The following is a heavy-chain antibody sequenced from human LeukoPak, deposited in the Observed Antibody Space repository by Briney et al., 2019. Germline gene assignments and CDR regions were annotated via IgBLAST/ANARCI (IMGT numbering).Heavy chain of an antibody. Sequence: PGGSLRLSWAASGFTFSSYGMHWVRQAPGKGLEWVAVIWYDGSNKYYADSVKGRFTISRDNSKNTLYLQMNSLRAEDTAVYYCARDLSAGSSLYGMDVWGQGTTVTVFS. CDR3: ARDLSAGSSLYGMDV. J-gene: IGHJ6*02. D-gene: IGHD6-13*01. CDR1: GFTFSSYG. CDR2: IWYDGSNK. V-gene: IGHV3-33*08.